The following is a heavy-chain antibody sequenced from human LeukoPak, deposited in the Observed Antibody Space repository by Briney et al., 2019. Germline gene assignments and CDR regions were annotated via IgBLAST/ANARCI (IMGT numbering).Heavy chain of an antibody. D-gene: IGHD2-2*01. CDR3: AKDIVVVPAADGLDY. Sequence: PGGSLRLSCAASGFTFSSYGMHWVRQAPGKGLEWVAFIRYDGSNKYYADSVKDRFTISRDNSKNTLYLQMNSLRAEDTAVYYCAKDIVVVPAADGLDYWGQGTLVTVSS. CDR1: GFTFSSYG. CDR2: IRYDGSNK. J-gene: IGHJ4*02. V-gene: IGHV3-30*02.